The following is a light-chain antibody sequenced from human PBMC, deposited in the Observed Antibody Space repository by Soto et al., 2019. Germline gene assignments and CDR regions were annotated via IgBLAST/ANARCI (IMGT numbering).Light chain of an antibody. CDR1: SSDVGGYNY. Sequence: QSALTQPPSASGSHGQSVTISCTGTSSDVGGYNYVYWYQHHPGKAPKLMIYDVNKRPSGVPDRFSGSKSGSTASLTVSGLQAEDEADYYCSSYGGRDNLIFGGGTKLTVL. V-gene: IGLV2-8*01. J-gene: IGLJ2*01. CDR3: SSYGGRDNLI. CDR2: DVN.